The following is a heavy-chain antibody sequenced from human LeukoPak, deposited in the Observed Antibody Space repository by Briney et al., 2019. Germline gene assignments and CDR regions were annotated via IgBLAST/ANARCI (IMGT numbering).Heavy chain of an antibody. CDR2: INWNGGST. J-gene: IGHJ6*03. CDR1: GFTFDDYG. V-gene: IGHV3-20*04. CDR3: ARVFPYYYGSSGGYYYYMDV. Sequence: GGSLRLSCAASGFTFDDYGMSWVRQAPGKGLEWVSGINWNGGSTGYADSVKGRFTISRDNAKNSLYLQMNSLRAEDTALYYCARVFPYYYGSSGGYYYYMDVWGKGTTVTVSS. D-gene: IGHD3-22*01.